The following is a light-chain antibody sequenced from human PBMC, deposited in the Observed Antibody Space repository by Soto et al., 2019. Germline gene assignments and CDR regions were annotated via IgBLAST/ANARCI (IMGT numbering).Light chain of an antibody. CDR1: QTVSSDY. V-gene: IGKV3-20*01. J-gene: IGKJ1*01. Sequence: EIVLTQSPGTLSLSPGESATLSCRASQTVSSDYLAWYQQRPGQAPRLLIYGASSRATGIPDRFSGSGSGTDFTLTIGRLEPEDFAMYFCQQYRTSAQTFGQGTKVEIK. CDR2: GAS. CDR3: QQYRTSAQT.